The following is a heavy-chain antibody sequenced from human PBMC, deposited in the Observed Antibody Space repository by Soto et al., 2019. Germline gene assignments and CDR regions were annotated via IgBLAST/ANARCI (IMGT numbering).Heavy chain of an antibody. CDR2: ISGSGGST. CDR1: GVTFSSYA. D-gene: IGHD3-9*01. V-gene: IGHV3-23*01. Sequence: GGSLGLSCAASGVTFSSYAMSWVRQATGKGLEWVSAISGSGGSTYYADSVKGRFTISRDNSKNTLYLQMNSLRAEDTAVYYCAKDRFYDILTGFDLDYWGQGTLVTVSS. CDR3: AKDRFYDILTGFDLDY. J-gene: IGHJ4*02.